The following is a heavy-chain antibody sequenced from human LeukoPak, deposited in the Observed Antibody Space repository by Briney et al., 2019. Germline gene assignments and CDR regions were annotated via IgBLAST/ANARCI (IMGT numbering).Heavy chain of an antibody. CDR2: ISYDGSNK. CDR1: GFTFSSYA. V-gene: IGHV3-30*04. CDR3: ARGIDYYDSSGYYSYFDY. D-gene: IGHD3-22*01. J-gene: IGHJ4*02. Sequence: GGSLRLSCAASGFTFSSYAMHWVRQAPGKGLEWVAVISYDGSNKYYADSVKGRFTISRDNSKNTLYLQMNSLRAEDTAVYYCARGIDYYDSSGYYSYFDYWGQGTLVTVSS.